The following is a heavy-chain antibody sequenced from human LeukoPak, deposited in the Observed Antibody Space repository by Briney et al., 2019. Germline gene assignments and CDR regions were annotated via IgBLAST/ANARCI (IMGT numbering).Heavy chain of an antibody. D-gene: IGHD3-10*01. V-gene: IGHV4-34*01. Sequence: PSETLSLTCAVYGGSFSGYYWSWIRQPPGKGLEWIGEINHSGSTNYNPSLKSRVTISVDTSKNQFSLKLSSVTAADTAVYYCARLSITMVRGVNLFDPWGQGTLVTVSS. J-gene: IGHJ5*02. CDR3: ARLSITMVRGVNLFDP. CDR2: INHSGST. CDR1: GGSFSGYY.